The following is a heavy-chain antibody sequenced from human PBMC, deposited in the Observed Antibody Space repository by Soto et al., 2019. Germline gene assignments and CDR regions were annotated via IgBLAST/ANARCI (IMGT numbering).Heavy chain of an antibody. CDR2: INAGNGHT. Sequence: QVQLVQSGAEVQKPGASVKVSCKASGFTFVMYAIHWVRQAPGQGLEWMAWINAGNGHTTYSQKFQGRVTITRDTSARTVYMELRSLRFEDKATYYCARAGWFAEGYFDFWGQGTPVTVSS. CDR3: ARAGWFAEGYFDF. CDR1: GFTFVMYA. D-gene: IGHD3-10*01. J-gene: IGHJ4*02. V-gene: IGHV1-3*01.